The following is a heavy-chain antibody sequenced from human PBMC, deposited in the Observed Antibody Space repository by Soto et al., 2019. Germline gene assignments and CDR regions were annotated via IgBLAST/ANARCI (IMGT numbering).Heavy chain of an antibody. J-gene: IGHJ5*02. V-gene: IGHV4-39*01. CDR2: IYYSGST. Sequence: SETLSLTCTVSGGSISSSSYYWGWIRQPPGKGLEWIGSIYYSGSTYYNPSLKSRVTISVDTPKNQFSLKLSSVTAADTAVYYCARHLTYYYDSSGYYPPGWFDPWGQGTLVTVSS. CDR1: GGSISSSSYY. D-gene: IGHD3-22*01. CDR3: ARHLTYYYDSSGYYPPGWFDP.